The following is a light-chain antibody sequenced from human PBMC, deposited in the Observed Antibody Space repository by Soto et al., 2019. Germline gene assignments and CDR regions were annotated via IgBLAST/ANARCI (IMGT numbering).Light chain of an antibody. CDR2: AAS. J-gene: IGKJ5*01. CDR1: QGISSY. V-gene: IGKV1-9*01. CDR3: QQLNSYPLIT. Sequence: DIQLTQSPSFLSASVGDRVTITCRASQGISSYLAWYQQKPGKAPKLLIYAASTLQSGGPSRFSGSGSGTEFTLTISSLQPEDFATYYCQQLNSYPLITFGQGTRLEMK.